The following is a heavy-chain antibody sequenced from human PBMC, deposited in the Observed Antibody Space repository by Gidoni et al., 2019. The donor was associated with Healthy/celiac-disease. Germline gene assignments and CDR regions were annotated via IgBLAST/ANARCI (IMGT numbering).Heavy chain of an antibody. J-gene: IGHJ3*02. CDR2: ISYDGSNK. Sequence: QVQLVESGGGVVQPGRSLRLSCAASGFTFSSYAMHWVRQAPGKGLEWVAVISYDGSNKYYADSVKGRFTISRDNSKNTLYLQMNSLRAEDTAVYYCARDRGGSYYFDDAFDIWGQGTMVTVSS. D-gene: IGHD1-26*01. CDR3: ARDRGGSYYFDDAFDI. V-gene: IGHV3-30-3*01. CDR1: GFTFSSYA.